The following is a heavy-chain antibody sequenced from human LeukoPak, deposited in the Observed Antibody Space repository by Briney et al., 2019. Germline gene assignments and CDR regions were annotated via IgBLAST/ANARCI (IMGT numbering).Heavy chain of an antibody. V-gene: IGHV4-34*01. CDR2: INHSGST. J-gene: IGHJ4*02. CDR1: GGSFSGYY. CDR3: ARGTIPKTTVTTDPDY. Sequence: SETLSLTCAVYGGSFSGYYWSWIRQPPEKGLEWIGEINHSGSTNYNPSLKSRVTISVDTSKNQFSLKLSSVTAADTAVYYCARGTIPKTTVTTDPDYWGQGTLVTVSS. D-gene: IGHD4-17*01.